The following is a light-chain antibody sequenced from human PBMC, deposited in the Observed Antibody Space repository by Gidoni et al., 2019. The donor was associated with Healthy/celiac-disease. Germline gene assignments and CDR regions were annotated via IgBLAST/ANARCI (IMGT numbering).Light chain of an antibody. CDR2: GAS. Sequence: EIVLTQSPGTLSLPPGERATLPCRASQSVSSSYLAWYQQKPGQAPRLLIYGASSRATGIPDRFSGSGSGTDFTLTISRLEPEDFAVYYCQQYGSSPQTFGPGTKVDIK. V-gene: IGKV3-20*01. J-gene: IGKJ3*01. CDR1: QSVSSSY. CDR3: QQYGSSPQT.